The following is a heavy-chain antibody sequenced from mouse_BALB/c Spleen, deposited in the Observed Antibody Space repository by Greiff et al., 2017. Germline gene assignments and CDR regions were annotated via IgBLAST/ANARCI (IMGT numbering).Heavy chain of an antibody. Sequence: EVQLVESGPDLVKPSQSLSLTCTVTGYSITSGYSWHWIRQFPGNKLEWMGYIHYSVSTNYNPSLKSRISITRDTSKNQFFLQLNSVTTEDTATYYCARSITTAPWFAYWGQGTLVTVSA. D-gene: IGHD1-2*01. V-gene: IGHV3-1*02. CDR2: IHYSVST. CDR1: GYSITSGYS. J-gene: IGHJ3*01. CDR3: ARSITTAPWFAY.